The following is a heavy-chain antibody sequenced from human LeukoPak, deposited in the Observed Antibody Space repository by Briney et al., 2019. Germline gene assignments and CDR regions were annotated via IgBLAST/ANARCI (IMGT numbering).Heavy chain of an antibody. CDR3: AGRYYYGYFDY. CDR1: GGSISSYY. V-gene: IGHV4-59*08. J-gene: IGHJ4*02. Sequence: SETLSLTCTVSGGSISSYYWSWIRQPPGKGLEWIGYIYYSGSTNYNPSLKSRVTISVDTSKNQFSLKLSSVTAADTAVYYCAGRYYYGYFDYWGQGALVTVSS. D-gene: IGHD3-10*01. CDR2: IYYSGST.